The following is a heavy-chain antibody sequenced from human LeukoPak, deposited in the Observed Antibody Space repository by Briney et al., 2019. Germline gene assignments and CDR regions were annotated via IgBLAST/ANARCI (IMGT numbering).Heavy chain of an antibody. CDR3: ALMATEDY. CDR2: INSDGSST. J-gene: IGHJ4*02. V-gene: IGHV3-74*01. D-gene: IGHD5-24*01. CDR1: GFTFSSYW. Sequence: PGRSLRLSCAAAGFTFSSYWMHWVRQAPGKGLVWVSRINSDGSSTNYADSVKGRFTISRDNAKNALYLQMNSLRAEDTAVYYCALMATEDYWGQGTLVTVSS.